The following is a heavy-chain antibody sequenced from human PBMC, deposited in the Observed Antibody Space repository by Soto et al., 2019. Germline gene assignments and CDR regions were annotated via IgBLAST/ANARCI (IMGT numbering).Heavy chain of an antibody. V-gene: IGHV4-31*03. CDR1: GGSISSGGTGSY. CDR2: IYYTGNT. Sequence: QVQLQESGPGLVKPSQTLSLTCTVSGGSISSGGTGSYWTWIRQLPGKGLEWIGYIYYTGNTYYKPSLTRRPTISIDTSENQFSLKLTSVTAADTAVYFCASGHDAYKVRYWGQGTLVTVSS. CDR3: ASGHDAYKVRY. D-gene: IGHD1-1*01. J-gene: IGHJ4*02.